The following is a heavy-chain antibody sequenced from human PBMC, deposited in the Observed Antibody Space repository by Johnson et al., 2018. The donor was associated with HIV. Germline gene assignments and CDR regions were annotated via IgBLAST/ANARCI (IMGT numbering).Heavy chain of an antibody. V-gene: IGHV3-43D*03. J-gene: IGHJ3*02. CDR1: GFSFDDYA. Sequence: VQLVESGGGLVKPGRSLRLSCAASGFSFDDYAMHWVRQVPGRGLEWVSLISWDGGNTHYADSVKGRFIISRDNSKNSLYLQMNILRAEDTALYFCAKDSDRFYYGSGDAFDIWGQGTMVTVFS. CDR3: AKDSDRFYYGSGDAFDI. CDR2: ISWDGGNT. D-gene: IGHD3-10*01.